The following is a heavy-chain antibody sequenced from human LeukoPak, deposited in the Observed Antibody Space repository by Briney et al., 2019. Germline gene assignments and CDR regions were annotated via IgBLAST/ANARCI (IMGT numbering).Heavy chain of an antibody. Sequence: GGSLRLSCAASGFTFSSYAMHWVRQAPGKGLEWVAFISYDGSNKYYADSVKGRFTISRDNSKNTLYLQMNSLRAEDTAVYYCARSEALYDILTGYRFDYWGQGTLVTVSS. CDR2: ISYDGSNK. J-gene: IGHJ4*02. CDR3: ARSEALYDILTGYRFDY. CDR1: GFTFSSYA. V-gene: IGHV3-30*04. D-gene: IGHD3-9*01.